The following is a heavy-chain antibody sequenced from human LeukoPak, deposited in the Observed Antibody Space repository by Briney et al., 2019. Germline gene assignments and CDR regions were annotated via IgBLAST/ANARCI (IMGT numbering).Heavy chain of an antibody. CDR2: INPNSGVT. CDR3: VRVSTGWYFDF. CDR1: GYTFTDFTDYY. D-gene: IGHD6-19*01. V-gene: IGHV1-2*02. J-gene: IGHJ4*02. Sequence: ASVKVSCKASGYTFTDFTDYYIHWGRQAPGQGLEWMGWINPNSGVTYYAQKFNGRVTMTRDTSISTAYMELSSLTSDDTVFYFCVRVSTGWYFDFWGQGTLVTVSS.